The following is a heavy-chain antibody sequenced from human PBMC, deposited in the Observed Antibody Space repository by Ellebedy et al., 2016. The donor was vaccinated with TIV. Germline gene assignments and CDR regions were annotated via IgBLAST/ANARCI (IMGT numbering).Heavy chain of an antibody. Sequence: MPSETLSLTCTVSGDSMSGSGLYWAWIRQPPGKGREWIGNIYYSGSTYHSPSLKSRVTISVDTSNNQFSLKLGSVTAADTAVYYCARTFSPHCSSGVCYMAYYFDYWGQGTLVTVSS. D-gene: IGHD2-8*01. V-gene: IGHV4-39*01. J-gene: IGHJ4*02. CDR3: ARTFSPHCSSGVCYMAYYFDY. CDR1: GDSMSGSGLY. CDR2: IYYSGST.